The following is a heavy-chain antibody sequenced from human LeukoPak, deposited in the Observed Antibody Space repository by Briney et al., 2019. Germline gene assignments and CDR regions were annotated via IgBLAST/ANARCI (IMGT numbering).Heavy chain of an antibody. Sequence: ASVKVSRKASGYTFTSYDINWVRQATGQGLEWMGWMNPNSGNTGYAQKFQGRVTITRNTSISTAYMELSSLRSEDTAVYYCARGVRKGIAAAGDYYYMDVWGKGTTVTVSS. CDR2: MNPNSGNT. V-gene: IGHV1-8*03. D-gene: IGHD6-13*01. J-gene: IGHJ6*03. CDR1: GYTFTSYD. CDR3: ARGVRKGIAAAGDYYYMDV.